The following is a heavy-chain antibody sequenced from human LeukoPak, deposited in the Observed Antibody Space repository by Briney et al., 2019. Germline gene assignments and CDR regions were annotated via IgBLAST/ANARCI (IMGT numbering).Heavy chain of an antibody. CDR1: GGSFNSYF. J-gene: IGHJ4*02. D-gene: IGHD6-13*01. V-gene: IGHV4-59*01. Sequence: SETLSLTCTVSGGSFNSYFWSWIRQPPGKGLEWIGYIFYNGNTNYNPSLKSRVTISVDTSKNQFSLNLNSVTAADTAVYYCARDLSSWAGYFDYWGQGTLVTVSS. CDR2: IFYNGNT. CDR3: ARDLSSWAGYFDY.